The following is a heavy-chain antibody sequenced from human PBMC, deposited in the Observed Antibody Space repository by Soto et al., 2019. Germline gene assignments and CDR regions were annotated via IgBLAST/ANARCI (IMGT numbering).Heavy chain of an antibody. V-gene: IGHV1-69*06. D-gene: IGHD3-3*01. CDR1: GRTFLISA. Sequence: QVQLVQSGAEVKTPGSSVRVSCKTAGRTFLISAIAWVRQAPGQGREGMGGIIPILGTIHIAQNFQGRGNFTADRSTTTAYMDLSSQRSEDTAKECGARGKEWKQPSNHYYFDYWGQGSQVSGAS. J-gene: IGHJ4*02. CDR2: IIPILGTI. CDR3: ARGKEWKQPSNHYYFDY.